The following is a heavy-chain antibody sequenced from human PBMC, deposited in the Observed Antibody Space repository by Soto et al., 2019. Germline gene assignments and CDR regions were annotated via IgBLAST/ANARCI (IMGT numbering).Heavy chain of an antibody. CDR3: ARELRSYSGAYSGH. D-gene: IGHD1-26*01. Sequence: AVRHSCVGSGFTFKKDDMHWGRQAPGMGLEWLAVDSYDGQKTMDIDSVKGRIYMSRDSARKARVLQMEGLPAEDTALHYCARELRSYSGAYSGHWGQGTPVTVSS. CDR2: DSYDGQKT. CDR1: GFTFKKDD. J-gene: IGHJ4*02. V-gene: IGHV3-33*05.